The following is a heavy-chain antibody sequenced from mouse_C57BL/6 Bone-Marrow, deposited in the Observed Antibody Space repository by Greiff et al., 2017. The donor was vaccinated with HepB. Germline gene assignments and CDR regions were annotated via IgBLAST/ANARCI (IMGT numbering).Heavy chain of an antibody. CDR3: ARGGSMAY. CDR2: IYPGDGDT. J-gene: IGHJ3*01. Sequence: VQLQQSGPELVKPGASVKISCKASGYAFSSSWMNWVKQRPGKGLEWIGRIYPGDGDTNYNGKFTGKATLTADKSSSTAYMQLSSLTSEDSAVYFCARGGSMAYWGQGTLVTVSA. V-gene: IGHV1-82*01. CDR1: GYAFSSSW. D-gene: IGHD2-10*02.